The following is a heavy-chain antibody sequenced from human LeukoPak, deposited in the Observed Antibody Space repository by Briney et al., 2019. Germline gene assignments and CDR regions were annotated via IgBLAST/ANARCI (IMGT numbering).Heavy chain of an antibody. V-gene: IGHV7-4-1*02. CDR1: GYTFTIYA. CDR3: ARLVAARLYWFDP. CDR2: INTNTGNP. J-gene: IGHJ5*02. Sequence: GASVRVSCKASGYTFTIYAVNWVRQAPGQGLEWMGWINTNTGNPTYAQGFTGRFVFSLDTSVSTAYLQISSLKAEDTAVYYCARLVAARLYWFDPWGQGTLVTVSS. D-gene: IGHD6-6*01.